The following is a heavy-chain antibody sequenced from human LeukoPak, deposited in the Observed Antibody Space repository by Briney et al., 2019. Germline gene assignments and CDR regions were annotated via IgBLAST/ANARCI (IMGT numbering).Heavy chain of an antibody. CDR1: GFTFSSYS. J-gene: IGHJ4*02. CDR2: ISSSSSYI. V-gene: IGHV3-21*01. Sequence: GGSLRLSCAASGFTFSSYSMNWVRQAPGKGLEWVSSISSSSSYIYYADSVKGRFTISRDNAQNSLYLQMNSLRAEDTAVYYCARDGFTMVRGVIIWFDYWGQGTLVTVSS. D-gene: IGHD3-10*01. CDR3: ARDGFTMVRGVIIWFDY.